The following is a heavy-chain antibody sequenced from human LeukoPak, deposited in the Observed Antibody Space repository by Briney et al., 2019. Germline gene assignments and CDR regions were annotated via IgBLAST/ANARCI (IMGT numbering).Heavy chain of an antibody. D-gene: IGHD3-10*01. J-gene: IGHJ3*02. Sequence: GESLKISCKVSGYNFTTYWIGWVRQMPGKGLEWMGIIYPGDSDTKYSPSFQGQVTISADKPISTAYLQWSSLKASDTAMYYCARDRAGSGSYYQSDAFDIWGQGTMVAVSS. CDR1: GYNFTTYW. V-gene: IGHV5-51*04. CDR3: ARDRAGSGSYYQSDAFDI. CDR2: IYPGDSDT.